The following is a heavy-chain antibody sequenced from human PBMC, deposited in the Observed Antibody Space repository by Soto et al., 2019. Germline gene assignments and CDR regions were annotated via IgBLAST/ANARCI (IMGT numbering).Heavy chain of an antibody. V-gene: IGHV3-7*01. CDR2: IKQEGTEK. CDR1: GFTFSSSS. Sequence: GSLRLSCAASGFTFSSSSMSWVRLAPGKGLEWVASIKQEGTEKNYVDSVKGRFTIARDNAKNSLYLQMNSLRVEDTAVYYCARYYNLDVWGQGTTVTVSS. CDR3: ARYYNLDV. J-gene: IGHJ6*02.